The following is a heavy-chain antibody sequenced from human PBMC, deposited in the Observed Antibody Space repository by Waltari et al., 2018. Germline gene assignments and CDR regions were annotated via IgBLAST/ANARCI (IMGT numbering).Heavy chain of an antibody. Sequence: QVQLQESGPGLVKPSETLSLTCAVTGYSISSGYYWGWIRQPPGKGLEWIGSIDHSGCTYYNPSLKSRVTISVDTSKNQFSLKMNSVTAADTAVYYCARTNWGGPTRWFDPWGRGTLVTVSS. CDR3: ARTNWGGPTRWFDP. CDR2: IDHSGCT. V-gene: IGHV4-38-2*01. CDR1: GYSISSGYY. J-gene: IGHJ5*02. D-gene: IGHD3-16*01.